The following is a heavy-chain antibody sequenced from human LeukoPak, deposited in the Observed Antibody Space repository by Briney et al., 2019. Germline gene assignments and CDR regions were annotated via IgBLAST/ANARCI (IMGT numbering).Heavy chain of an antibody. CDR2: ISSNGGST. D-gene: IGHD5-18*01. Sequence: PGGSLRLSCAASGFTFSSYAMHWVRQAPGKGLEYVSAISSNGGSTYYANSVKGRFTISRDNSKNTLYLQMGSLRAEDMAVYYCAREIRRIQLWLPTPSPLDYWGQGTLVTVSS. CDR3: AREIRRIQLWLPTPSPLDY. J-gene: IGHJ4*02. CDR1: GFTFSSYA. V-gene: IGHV3-64*01.